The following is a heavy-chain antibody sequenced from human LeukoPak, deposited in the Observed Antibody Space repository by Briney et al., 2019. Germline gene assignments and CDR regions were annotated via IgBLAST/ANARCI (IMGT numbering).Heavy chain of an antibody. CDR2: ISSSGSTI. CDR3: AKLFGVVTLSPYGAFDI. D-gene: IGHD3-3*01. V-gene: IGHV3-11*01. CDR1: GFTFSDYY. J-gene: IGHJ3*02. Sequence: PGGSLRLSCAASGFTFSDYYMSWIRQAPGKGLEWVSYISSSGSTIYYADSVKGRFTISRDNAKNSLYLQMNSLKAEDTAVYYCAKLFGVVTLSPYGAFDIWGQGTMVTVSS.